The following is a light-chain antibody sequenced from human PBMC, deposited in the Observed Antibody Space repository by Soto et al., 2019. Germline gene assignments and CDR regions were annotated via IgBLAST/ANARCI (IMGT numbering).Light chain of an antibody. CDR1: QSVSSSY. CDR2: GAS. Sequence: EIVLTQSPGTLSLSPGERATLSCRASQSVSSSYLAWYQQKPGQAPRLLIYGASSRATGIPDRFSGSGSGTDFTLTISRLEPEDFALYYCQQYGSSPTFGQGTKVDI. CDR3: QQYGSSPT. V-gene: IGKV3-20*01. J-gene: IGKJ1*01.